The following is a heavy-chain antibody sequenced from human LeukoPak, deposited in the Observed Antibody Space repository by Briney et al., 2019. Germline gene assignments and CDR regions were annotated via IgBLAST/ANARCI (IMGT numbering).Heavy chain of an antibody. CDR1: GGSFSGYY. CDR2: INHSGST. CDR3: ARHGDYVWGSYRDPGYFQH. Sequence: SETLSLTCAVYGGSFSGYYWSWIRQPPGKGLEWIGEINHSGSTNYNPSLKSRVTISVDTSKNQFSLKLSSVTAADTAVYYCARHGDYVWGSYRDPGYFQHWGQGTLVTVSS. J-gene: IGHJ1*01. D-gene: IGHD3-16*02. V-gene: IGHV4-34*01.